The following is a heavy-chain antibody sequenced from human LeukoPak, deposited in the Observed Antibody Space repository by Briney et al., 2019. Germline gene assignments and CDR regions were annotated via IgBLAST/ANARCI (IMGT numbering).Heavy chain of an antibody. V-gene: IGHV5-51*01. J-gene: IGHJ4*02. D-gene: IGHD6-6*01. CDR1: GYCFTSYW. CDR3: ARPSSALQLGY. Sequence: GESLKIFCKGSGYCFTSYWIGWVRQMPGKGLEWMGIIYPGDSDTRYSPSFQGQVTISADKSISTAYLQWSSLKASDTAMYYCARPSSALQLGYWGQGTLVTVSS. CDR2: IYPGDSDT.